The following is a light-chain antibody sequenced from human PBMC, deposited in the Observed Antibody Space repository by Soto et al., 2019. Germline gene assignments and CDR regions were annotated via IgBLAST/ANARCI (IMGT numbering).Light chain of an antibody. CDR2: TNN. CDR1: SSNIGSNF. Sequence: QSLLTQPPSASGTPGQSVTISCSGSSSNIGSNFVNWYQQLPGTAPKLLIYTNNQRPSGVPDRFSGSKSGTSASLAISGLQSEDEADYHCAAWDDSLNGPLFGGGTKLTVL. V-gene: IGLV1-44*01. J-gene: IGLJ3*02. CDR3: AAWDDSLNGPL.